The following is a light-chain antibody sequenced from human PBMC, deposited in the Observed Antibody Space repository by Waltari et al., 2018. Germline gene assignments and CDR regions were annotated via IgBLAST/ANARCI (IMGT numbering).Light chain of an antibody. V-gene: IGLV8-61*01. CDR1: SASVHRTSP. CDR2: KSN. CDR3: LMYLGSGIWV. J-gene: IGLJ3*02. Sequence: QTVVTQVPSSSVAPGGTVTLTCAFSSASVHRTSPFRWYQQTPVQAPRTLIYKSNTRSSGVPDRFSGSTLGNKAALTITGAQADDESDYYCLMYLGSGIWVFGGGTKLTVI.